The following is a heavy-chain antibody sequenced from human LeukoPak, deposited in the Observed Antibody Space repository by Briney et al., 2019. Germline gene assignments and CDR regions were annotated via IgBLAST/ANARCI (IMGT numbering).Heavy chain of an antibody. CDR1: GNTFTSYA. CDR2: INAGNGNT. CDR3: ARDRPDDYGDYGDY. D-gene: IGHD4-17*01. Sequence: ASVKVSCKASGNTFTSYAMHWVRQAPGQRLEWMGWINAGNGNTKYSQKFQGRVTITRDTSASTAYMELSSLRSEDTAVYYCARDRPDDYGDYGDYWGQGTLVTVSS. J-gene: IGHJ4*02. V-gene: IGHV1-3*01.